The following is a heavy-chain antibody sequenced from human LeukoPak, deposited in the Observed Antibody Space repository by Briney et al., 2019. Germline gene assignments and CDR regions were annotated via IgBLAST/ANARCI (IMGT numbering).Heavy chain of an antibody. CDR2: INSADNVQ. D-gene: IGHD2-8*01. Sequence: GGSLRLSCAASGFSLRSSEMNWVRQAPGKGPEWVAHINSADNVQYYTDSVRGRFTMSRDNAKDLLFLQMNSLRDDDTAVHYCARDTVNGPFVISLDLWGQGVLVTVSS. CDR1: GFSLRSSE. CDR3: ARDTVNGPFVISLDL. V-gene: IGHV3-48*03. J-gene: IGHJ5*02.